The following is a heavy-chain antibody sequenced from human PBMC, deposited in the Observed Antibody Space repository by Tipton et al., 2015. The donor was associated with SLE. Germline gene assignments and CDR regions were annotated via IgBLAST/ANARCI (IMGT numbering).Heavy chain of an antibody. Sequence: SLRLSCAASGFTFSSYWMHWVRQAPGKGLVWVSRINSDGSSTSYADSVKGRFTISRDNAKNTLYLQMNSLRAEDTAVYYCAREVKGNFWSTTGAFDIWGQGTMVTVSS. V-gene: IGHV3-74*01. CDR1: GFTFSSYW. J-gene: IGHJ3*02. CDR2: INSDGSST. D-gene: IGHD3-3*01. CDR3: AREVKGNFWSTTGAFDI.